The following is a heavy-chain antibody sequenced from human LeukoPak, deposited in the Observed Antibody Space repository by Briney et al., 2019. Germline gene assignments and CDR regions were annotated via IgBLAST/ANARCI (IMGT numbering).Heavy chain of an antibody. D-gene: IGHD2-21*02. CDR2: IKQDGSEK. CDR1: GFTFSSYW. Sequence: GGSLILSCAASGFTFSSYWMSWVRQAPGKGLEWVANIKQDGSEKYYVDSVKGRFTISRDNAKNSLYLQMNSLRAEDTAVYYCARLHIVVVTASFDIWGQGTMVTVSS. V-gene: IGHV3-7*03. CDR3: ARLHIVVVTASFDI. J-gene: IGHJ3*02.